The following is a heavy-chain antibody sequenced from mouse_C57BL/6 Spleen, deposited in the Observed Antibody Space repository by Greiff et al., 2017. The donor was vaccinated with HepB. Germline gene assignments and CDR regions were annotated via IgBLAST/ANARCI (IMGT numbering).Heavy chain of an antibody. V-gene: IGHV1-81*01. CDR3: ARRATVHDY. CDR1: GYTFTSYG. J-gene: IGHJ2*01. D-gene: IGHD1-1*01. CDR2: IYPRSGNT. Sequence: VQLQQSGAELARPGASVKLSCKASGYTFTSYGISWVKQRTGQGLEWIGEIYPRSGNTYYNEKFKGKATLSADKSSSTAHMELRSLTSEDPAVYFWARRATVHDYWGQGTPLTVSS.